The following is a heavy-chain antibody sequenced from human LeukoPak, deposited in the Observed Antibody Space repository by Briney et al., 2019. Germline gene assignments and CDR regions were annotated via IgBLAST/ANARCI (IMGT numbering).Heavy chain of an antibody. CDR2: INPSGGST. CDR3: AGDRARFGELSLYYFDY. V-gene: IGHV1-46*01. J-gene: IGHJ4*02. D-gene: IGHD3-16*02. Sequence: ASVKVSCKASGYTFTSYYMHWVRQAPGQGLEWMGIINPSGGSTSYAQKFQGRVTMTRDTSTSTVYMELSSLRSEDTAVYYCAGDRARFGELSLYYFDYWGQGTLVTVSS. CDR1: GYTFTSYY.